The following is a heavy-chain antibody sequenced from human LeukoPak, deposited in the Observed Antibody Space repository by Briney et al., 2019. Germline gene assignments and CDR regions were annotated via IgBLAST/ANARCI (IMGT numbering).Heavy chain of an antibody. D-gene: IGHD3-22*01. CDR3: ARLMYYYDSSGYLTPYYFDY. Sequence: SETLSLTCTVSGGSISSYYWSWIRQPPGKGLEWIGYIYYSGSTKYNPSLKSRVTISVDTSKNQFSLKLSSVTAADTAVYYCARLMYYYDSSGYLTPYYFDYWGQGTLVTVSS. J-gene: IGHJ4*02. CDR2: IYYSGST. CDR1: GGSISSYY. V-gene: IGHV4-59*01.